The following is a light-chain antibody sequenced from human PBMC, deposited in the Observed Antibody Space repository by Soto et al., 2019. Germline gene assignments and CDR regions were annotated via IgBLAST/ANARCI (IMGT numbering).Light chain of an antibody. J-gene: IGLJ2*01. CDR3: AAWDDRLRGVV. CDR2: NND. Sequence: QSVLTQPPSASGTPGQSVTISCSGSSSNIGSNTVNWYQQLSGAAPKLLIHNNDQRPSGVPDRFSGSKSDTSASLAISGLQSADEADYYCAAWDDRLRGVVFGGGTKLTVL. CDR1: SSNIGSNT. V-gene: IGLV1-44*01.